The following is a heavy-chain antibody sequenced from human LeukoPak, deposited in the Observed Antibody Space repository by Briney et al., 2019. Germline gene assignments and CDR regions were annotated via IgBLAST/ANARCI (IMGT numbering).Heavy chain of an antibody. CDR3: TTDIGYDSSGYYYDPC. D-gene: IGHD3-22*01. CDR2: IKSKTDGGTT. J-gene: IGHJ4*02. V-gene: IGHV3-15*01. CDR1: GFSFGAYL. Sequence: GGSLRLSCTASGFSFGAYLISWVRQAPGKGLEWVGRIKSKTDGGTTDYAAPVKGRFTISRDDSKNTLYLQMNSLKTEDTAVYYCTTDIGYDSSGYYYDPCWGQGTLVTVSS.